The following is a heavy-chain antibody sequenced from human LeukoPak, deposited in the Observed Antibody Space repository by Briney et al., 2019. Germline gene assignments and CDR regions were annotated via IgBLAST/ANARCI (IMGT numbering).Heavy chain of an antibody. CDR2: INPNSGGT. CDR1: GYTFTGYY. D-gene: IGHD2-15*01. V-gene: IGHV1-2*02. CDR3: ARDYPPYCSGGSCYYYYGMDV. Sequence: ASVKVSCKASGYTFTGYYMHWVRKAPGQGLEWMGWINPNSGGTNYAQKFQGRVTMTRDTSISTAYMELSRLRSDDTAVYYCARDYPPYCSGGSCYYYYGMDVWGQGTTVTVSS. J-gene: IGHJ6*02.